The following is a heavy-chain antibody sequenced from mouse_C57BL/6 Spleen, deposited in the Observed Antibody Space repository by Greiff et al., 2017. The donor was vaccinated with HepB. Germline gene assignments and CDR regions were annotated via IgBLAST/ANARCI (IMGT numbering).Heavy chain of an antibody. Sequence: EVKLMESGGGLVKPGGSLKLSCAASGFSFSDYGMHWVRQAPEKGLEWVAYISSGSSTIYYADTVKGRFTIARDNAKTTLFLQMTSLRSEDTAMYYCARDGNYDYYYAMDYWGQGTSATVSS. CDR1: GFSFSDYG. V-gene: IGHV5-17*01. CDR3: ARDGNYDYYYAMDY. CDR2: ISSGSSTI. J-gene: IGHJ4*01. D-gene: IGHD2-1*01.